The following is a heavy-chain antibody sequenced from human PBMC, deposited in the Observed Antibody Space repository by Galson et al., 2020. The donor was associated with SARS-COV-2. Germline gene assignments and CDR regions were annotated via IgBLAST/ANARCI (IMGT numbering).Heavy chain of an antibody. Sequence: ASVKVSCKASGYTFTDYYIHWVRQAPGQGLEWMGWINPTSGGTNHAQKLEGRVTMTRDTSITTAYMELSRLRADDTAVYYCARLRYYDVLTGYIVDVWGQGTMVTVSS. J-gene: IGHJ6*02. V-gene: IGHV1-2*02. CDR1: GYTFTDYY. D-gene: IGHD3-9*01. CDR2: INPTSGGT. CDR3: ARLRYYDVLTGYIVDV.